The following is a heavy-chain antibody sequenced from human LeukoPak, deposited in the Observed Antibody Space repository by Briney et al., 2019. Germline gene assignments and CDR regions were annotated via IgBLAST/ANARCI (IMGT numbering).Heavy chain of an antibody. CDR3: ARDQVDTAMVSLHYYYYGMDV. CDR2: INPNSGGT. CDR1: GYTFTGYY. V-gene: IGHV1-2*06. D-gene: IGHD5-18*01. Sequence: ASVKVSCKASGYTFTGYYMHWVRQAPGQGLEWMGRINPNSGGTNYAQKFQGRVTMTRDTSLSTAYMELSRLRSDDTAVCYCARDQVDTAMVSLHYYYYGMDVWGQGTTVTVSS. J-gene: IGHJ6*02.